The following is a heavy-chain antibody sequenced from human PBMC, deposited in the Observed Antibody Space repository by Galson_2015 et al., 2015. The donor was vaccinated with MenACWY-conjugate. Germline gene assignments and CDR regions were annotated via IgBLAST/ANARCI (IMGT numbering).Heavy chain of an antibody. Sequence: SLRLSCATSGFTFSDYSMSWIRQAPGKGLEWVSYISSSSSYTNYADSVKGRFTISRDNAKNSLYLQMSSLRAEDTAVYYCARDPRVYDYGDPPFDYWGQGTLVTVSS. CDR1: GFTFSDYS. CDR2: ISSSSSYT. CDR3: ARDPRVYDYGDPPFDY. J-gene: IGHJ4*02. V-gene: IGHV3-11*05. D-gene: IGHD4-17*01.